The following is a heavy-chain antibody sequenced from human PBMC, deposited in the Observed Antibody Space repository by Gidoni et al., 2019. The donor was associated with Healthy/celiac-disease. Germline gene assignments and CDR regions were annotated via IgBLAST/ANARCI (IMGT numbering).Heavy chain of an antibody. J-gene: IGHJ4*02. V-gene: IGHV3-48*03. Sequence: EVQLVESGGGLVQPGGSLRLSCAASGFTFSSYEMNWVRQAPGKGLEWVSYISSSGSTIYYADSVKGRFTISRDNAKNSLYLQMNSLRAEDTAVYYCAREAAFNTNWAYYGSGSCDYWGQGTLVTVSS. CDR1: GFTFSSYE. CDR2: ISSSGSTI. D-gene: IGHD3-10*01. CDR3: AREAAFNTNWAYYGSGSCDY.